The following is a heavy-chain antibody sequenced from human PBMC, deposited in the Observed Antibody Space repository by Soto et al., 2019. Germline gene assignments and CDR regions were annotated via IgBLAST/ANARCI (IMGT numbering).Heavy chain of an antibody. CDR3: ARTEGYFDY. CDR1: GDSVSSTSAA. J-gene: IGHJ4*02. V-gene: IGHV6-1*01. Sequence: HTPSLTCAMPGDSVSSTSAAWNWVRQSPSRGLEWLGRTYYRSRWYNDYAVSVKSRLTVNTDKSKNQFSLQLKSVTHEDTAVYFCARTEGYFDYWGQGTQVTSPQ. CDR2: TYYRSRWYN.